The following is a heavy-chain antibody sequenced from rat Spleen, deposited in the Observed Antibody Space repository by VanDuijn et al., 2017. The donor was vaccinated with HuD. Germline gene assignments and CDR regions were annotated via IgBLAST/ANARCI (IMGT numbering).Heavy chain of an antibody. CDR1: GFTFSDYY. CDR3: ARHNSGYGVMDA. V-gene: IGHV5-22*01. Sequence: EVQLVESGGGLVQPGRSLKLSCAASGFTFSDYYMAWVRQAPKKGLEWVASISYEGSSTYYGDSVKGRFTISRDNAKSSLYLQMDSLRSADTATYNCARHNSGYGVMDAWGQGASVTVSS. CDR2: ISYEGSST. J-gene: IGHJ4*01. D-gene: IGHD4-3*01.